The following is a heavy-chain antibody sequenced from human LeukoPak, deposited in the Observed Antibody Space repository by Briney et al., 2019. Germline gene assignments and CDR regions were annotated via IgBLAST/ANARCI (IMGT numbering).Heavy chain of an antibody. D-gene: IGHD3-9*01. CDR3: ARGGYYDILTGYHPNFDY. Sequence: SVKVSCKASGGTFSSYAISWVRQAPGQGLEWMGGIIPIFGTANYAQKFQGRVTITADESTSTAYMELSSLRSEDTAVYYCARGGYYDILTGYHPNFDYWGQGTLVTVSS. V-gene: IGHV1-69*13. CDR1: GGTFSSYA. CDR2: IIPIFGTA. J-gene: IGHJ4*02.